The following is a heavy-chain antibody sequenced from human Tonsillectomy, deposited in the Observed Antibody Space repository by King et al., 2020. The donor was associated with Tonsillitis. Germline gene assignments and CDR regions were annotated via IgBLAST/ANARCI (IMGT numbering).Heavy chain of an antibody. CDR3: ASGGAFGSKEF. V-gene: IGHV3-53*01. CDR2: IYTGGIT. CDR1: GLIVSSNY. D-gene: IGHD3-10*01. Sequence: QLVQSGGGLSQPGGSLRLSCAASGLIVSSNYLSWVRQAPGKGLEWVSSIYTGGITYDADSVKGRFTISRDNSKNTLDLQMNHLRAEDTAVYYCASGGAFGSKEFWGQGTLVTVSS. J-gene: IGHJ4*02.